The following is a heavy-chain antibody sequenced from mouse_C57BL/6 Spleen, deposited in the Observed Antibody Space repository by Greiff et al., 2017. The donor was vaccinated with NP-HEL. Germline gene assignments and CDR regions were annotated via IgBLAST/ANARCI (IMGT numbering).Heavy chain of an antibody. D-gene: IGHD1-1*01. CDR3: ASTVVEGY. CDR2: INPSSGYT. Sequence: QVHVKQSGAELARPGASVKMSCKASGYTFTSYTMHWVKQRPGQGLEWIGYINPSSGYTKYNQKFKDKATLTADKSSSTAYMQLSSLTSEDSAVYYCASTVVEGYWGQGTTLTVSS. J-gene: IGHJ2*01. CDR1: GYTFTSYT. V-gene: IGHV1-4*01.